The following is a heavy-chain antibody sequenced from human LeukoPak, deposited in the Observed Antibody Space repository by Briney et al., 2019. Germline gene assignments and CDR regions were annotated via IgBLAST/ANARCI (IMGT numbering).Heavy chain of an antibody. J-gene: IGHJ1*01. Sequence: SETLSLTCTVSGGSINSYYWSWIRQPPGKGLEWIGYISYSGSTDYNPSLKSRVTISVDTSKNQFSLKLSSVTAADTAVYYCAREERPYIAVAGTIYFQHWGQGTLVTVSS. CDR3: AREERPYIAVAGTIYFQH. D-gene: IGHD6-19*01. V-gene: IGHV4-59*01. CDR1: GGSINSYY. CDR2: ISYSGST.